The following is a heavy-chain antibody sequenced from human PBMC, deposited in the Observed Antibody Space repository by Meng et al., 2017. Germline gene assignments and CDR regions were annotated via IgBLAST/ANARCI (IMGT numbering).Heavy chain of an antibody. J-gene: IGHJ5*02. Sequence: VQLQQWGAGLLKPSETLSLTCTVYGGSFSGHYCSWIRQAPGEGLEWIGEVSDGGYNKYNPALKSRVTVSGDTSKNEVSLKLISVTAADTAVYYCARNRYDRSTHVFDPWGQGTLVTVSS. CDR1: GGSFSGHY. V-gene: IGHV4-34*01. D-gene: IGHD3-22*01. CDR3: ARNRYDRSTHVFDP. CDR2: VSDGGYN.